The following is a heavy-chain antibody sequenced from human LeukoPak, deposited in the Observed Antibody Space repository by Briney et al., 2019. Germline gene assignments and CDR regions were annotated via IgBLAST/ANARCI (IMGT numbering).Heavy chain of an antibody. J-gene: IGHJ4*02. CDR1: GFTVSSNY. Sequence: GGSLRLSCAVSGFTVSSNYMSWVRQAPGKGLEWVSVIYSGGSTYYADSVKGRFTISRDNSKNTLYLQMNSLRADDTAVYYCAREVVDYYHRRDYFDYWGQGTLVTVSS. CDR2: IYSGGST. CDR3: AREVVDYYHRRDYFDY. D-gene: IGHD3-22*01. V-gene: IGHV3-53*01.